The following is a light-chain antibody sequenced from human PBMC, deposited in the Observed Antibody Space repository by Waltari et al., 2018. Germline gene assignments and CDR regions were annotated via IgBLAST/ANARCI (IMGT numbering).Light chain of an antibody. Sequence: QSALTQPASVSGSPGQSITISCTGTSSDIGSHNLVSWYQQHPGKAPKLMIYEVSKRPSGVSNRFSGSKSGNRASLTISRLQAEDEADYYCCSYAGSSTLDVVFGGGTKLTVL. V-gene: IGLV2-23*02. J-gene: IGLJ2*01. CDR3: CSYAGSSTLDVV. CDR2: EVS. CDR1: SSDIGSHNL.